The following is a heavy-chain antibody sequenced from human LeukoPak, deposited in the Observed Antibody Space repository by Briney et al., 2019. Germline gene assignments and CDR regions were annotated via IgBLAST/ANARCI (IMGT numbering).Heavy chain of an antibody. J-gene: IGHJ3*02. V-gene: IGHV3-7*01. CDR2: IKQDGGEE. Sequence: GGSLRLSCAASGFTFSSDWMSWVRQAPGKGLEWVAHIKQDGGEEYNVYSVKGRFTISRYNAKNSLYLQMNSLRAEDKAVYYCARESVGSGDAFDIWGQGTMVTVSS. CDR1: GFTFSSDW. CDR3: ARESVGSGDAFDI. D-gene: IGHD1-26*01.